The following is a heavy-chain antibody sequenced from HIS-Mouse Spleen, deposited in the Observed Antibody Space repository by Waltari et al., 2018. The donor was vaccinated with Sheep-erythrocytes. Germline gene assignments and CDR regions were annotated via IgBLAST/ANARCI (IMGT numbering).Heavy chain of an antibody. V-gene: IGHV3-21*01. CDR3: ARDHNWGFDY. CDR1: GFTFSSYS. D-gene: IGHD7-27*01. CDR2: SSSSSSYI. Sequence: EVQLVESGGGLVKPGGSLRLSCAASGFTFSSYSMNWVRQAPGKGLEGVASSSSSSSYIYYADSVKGRFTISRDNAKNSLYLQMNSLRAEDTAVYYCARDHNWGFDYWGQGTLVTVSS. J-gene: IGHJ4*02.